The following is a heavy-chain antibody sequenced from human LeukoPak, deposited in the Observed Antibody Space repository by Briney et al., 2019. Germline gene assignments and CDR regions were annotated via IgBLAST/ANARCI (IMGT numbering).Heavy chain of an antibody. V-gene: IGHV3-23*01. D-gene: IGHD6-19*01. Sequence: GGSLRLSCAASGFTFSSYAMSWVRQAPGKGLEWVSAISGSGGSTYYADSVKGRFTISRDNSKNTLYLQMNSLRAEDTAVYYCAKGDSSGWYESDFDYWGQGTLVTVSS. CDR1: GFTFSSYA. CDR2: ISGSGGST. CDR3: AKGDSSGWYESDFDY. J-gene: IGHJ4*02.